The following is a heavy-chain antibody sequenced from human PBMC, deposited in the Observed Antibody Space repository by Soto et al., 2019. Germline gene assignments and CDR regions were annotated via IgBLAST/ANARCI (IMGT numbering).Heavy chain of an antibody. CDR1: GFTFSSYA. Sequence: GGSLRLSCAASGFTFSSYAMSWVRQAPGKGLEWVSAISGSGGSTYYADSVKGRFTISRDNSKNTLYLQMNSLRAEDTAVYYCAKVVLGYCTNGVCSYFDYWGQGTLSPSPQ. D-gene: IGHD2-8*01. V-gene: IGHV3-23*01. CDR2: ISGSGGST. CDR3: AKVVLGYCTNGVCSYFDY. J-gene: IGHJ4*02.